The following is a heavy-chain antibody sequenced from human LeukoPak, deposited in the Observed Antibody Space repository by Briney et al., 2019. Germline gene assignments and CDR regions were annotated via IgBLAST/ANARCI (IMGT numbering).Heavy chain of an antibody. D-gene: IGHD4-17*01. CDR2: IYYSGNT. V-gene: IGHV4-59*08. Sequence: ASETLSLTCTVSGDSISSYYWSWIRQPPGKGLEWIGYIYYSGNTNYNPSLKSRVTISVDTSKNQFSLKLSSVTAADTAVYYCARHVRQYGDYANWFDPWGQGTLVTVSS. CDR1: GDSISSYY. J-gene: IGHJ5*02. CDR3: ARHVRQYGDYANWFDP.